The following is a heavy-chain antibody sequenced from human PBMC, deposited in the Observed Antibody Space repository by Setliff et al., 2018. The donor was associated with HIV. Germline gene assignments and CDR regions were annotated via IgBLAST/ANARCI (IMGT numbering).Heavy chain of an antibody. V-gene: IGHV4-59*01. D-gene: IGHD6-13*01. CDR1: GGSISTYY. J-gene: IGHJ3*02. CDR3: ARDRPSSSWYFNAFDI. CDR2: IYYSGST. Sequence: SLTCTVSGGSISTYYWSWIRQPPGKRLEWIGYIYYSGSTNYNPSLKSRVTISVDTSKNQFSLKLTSVTAADTAVYYCARDRPSSSWYFNAFDIWGQGTMVTVSS.